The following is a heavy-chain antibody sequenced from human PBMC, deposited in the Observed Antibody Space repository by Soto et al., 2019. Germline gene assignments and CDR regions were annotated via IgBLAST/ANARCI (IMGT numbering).Heavy chain of an antibody. CDR3: ARDEGLGDIVLVPAANTI. D-gene: IGHD2-2*01. V-gene: IGHV3-30-3*01. Sequence: QVQLVESGGGVVQPGRSLRLSCAASGFTFSSYAMHWVRQAPGKGLEWVAVISYDGSNKYYADSVKGRFTISRDNSKNTLYLQMNSLRAEDTAVYYCARDEGLGDIVLVPAANTIWGQGTMVTVSS. CDR2: ISYDGSNK. CDR1: GFTFSSYA. J-gene: IGHJ3*02.